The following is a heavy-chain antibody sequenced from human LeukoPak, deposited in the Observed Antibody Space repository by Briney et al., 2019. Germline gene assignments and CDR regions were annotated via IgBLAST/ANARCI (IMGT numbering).Heavy chain of an antibody. CDR2: INPSGGST. CDR1: GYTFTSYY. Sequence: ASVKVSCKASGYTFTSYYMHWVRQAPGQGLEWMGIINPSGGSTSYTQKFQGRVTITGDTSASTAYMELSSLRSEDTAVYYCARGYCSSTSCYMDVWGQGTTVT. V-gene: IGHV1-46*01. D-gene: IGHD2-2*01. CDR3: ARGYCSSTSCYMDV. J-gene: IGHJ6*02.